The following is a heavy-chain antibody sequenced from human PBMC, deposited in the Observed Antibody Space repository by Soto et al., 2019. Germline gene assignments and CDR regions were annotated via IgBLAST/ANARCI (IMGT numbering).Heavy chain of an antibody. CDR2: ISSSGTT. Sequence: QVQLQESGPGLVKPSQTLSLTCTVSGGSISSGGYFWSWIRQHPGKGLEWIGYISSSGTTYYNPSLKSHFTIFVDTSKNQFSLTLNSVTAADTAVYYCARVSRSGYVIRYHYYMDVWGKGTTVTVSS. V-gene: IGHV4-31*01. J-gene: IGHJ6*03. CDR1: GGSISSGGYF. D-gene: IGHD5-12*01. CDR3: ARVSRSGYVIRYHYYMDV.